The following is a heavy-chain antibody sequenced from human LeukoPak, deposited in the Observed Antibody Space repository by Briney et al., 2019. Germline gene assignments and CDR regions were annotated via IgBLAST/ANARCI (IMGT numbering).Heavy chain of an antibody. V-gene: IGHV3-15*01. CDR1: GFTFSSYG. CDR3: TTSPDFWSGYQMGDY. J-gene: IGHJ4*02. CDR2: IKSKTDGGTT. D-gene: IGHD3-3*01. Sequence: GGSLRLSCAASGFTFSSYGMHWVRQAPGKGLEWVGRIKSKTDGGTTDYAAPVKGRFTISRDDSKNTLYLQMNSLKTEDTAVYYCTTSPDFWSGYQMGDYWGQGTLVTVSS.